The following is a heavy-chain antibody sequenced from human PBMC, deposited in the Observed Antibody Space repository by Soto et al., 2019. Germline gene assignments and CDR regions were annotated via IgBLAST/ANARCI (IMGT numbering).Heavy chain of an antibody. V-gene: IGHV4-59*01. CDR3: ARDLPGNYYTFDI. D-gene: IGHD3-10*01. J-gene: IGHJ3*02. CDR1: TGSITSDY. Sequence: PSETLSLTCAVSTGSITSDYWSWIRQPPGKGLESIGYIYSSGSTSYNPSLKSRVTISVDTSKNQFSLKLTSVTAADTAVYYCARDLPGNYYTFDIWGQGAMVTVSS. CDR2: IYSSGST.